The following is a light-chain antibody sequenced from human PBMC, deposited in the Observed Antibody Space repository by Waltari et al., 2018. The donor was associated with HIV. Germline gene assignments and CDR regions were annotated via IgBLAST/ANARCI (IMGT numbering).Light chain of an antibody. CDR2: GKD. CDR3: DSRDTNDKHHV. V-gene: IGLV3-19*01. J-gene: IGLJ1*01. Sequence: SSDLTQDPAVSMALGQTVRITCQGDSLRRYSAKWYQQKPGQAPVVVMYGKDNRPSGIPDRFSGSSSGNTGSLTITGAQAEDEAVYYCDSRDTNDKHHVFGTGTKVTV. CDR1: SLRRYS.